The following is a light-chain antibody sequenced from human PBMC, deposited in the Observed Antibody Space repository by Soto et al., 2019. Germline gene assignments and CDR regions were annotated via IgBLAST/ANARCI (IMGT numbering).Light chain of an antibody. Sequence: DIQMTQSPSSLSASVGDRVTITCQASQDISNYLNWYQQKPGKAPKLLIYDASNLETGVTSRFSGSVSGTDFTCTIRSLQPEDIATYYCQQYDHLTQTFGGGTKVEIK. J-gene: IGKJ4*02. CDR3: QQYDHLTQT. V-gene: IGKV1-33*01. CDR2: DAS. CDR1: QDISNY.